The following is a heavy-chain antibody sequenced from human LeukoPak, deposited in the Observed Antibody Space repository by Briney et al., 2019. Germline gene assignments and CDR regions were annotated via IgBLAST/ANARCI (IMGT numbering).Heavy chain of an antibody. CDR2: ISSSSSYI. Sequence: GGSLRLSCAASGFTFSSYSMNWVRQAPGKGLEWVSSISSSSSYIYYADSVKGRFTISRDNAKNSLYLQMNSLRAEDTALYYCAKDMAAAVPGDAFDIWGQGTMVTVSS. CDR3: AKDMAAAVPGDAFDI. CDR1: GFTFSSYS. V-gene: IGHV3-21*04. D-gene: IGHD6-13*01. J-gene: IGHJ3*02.